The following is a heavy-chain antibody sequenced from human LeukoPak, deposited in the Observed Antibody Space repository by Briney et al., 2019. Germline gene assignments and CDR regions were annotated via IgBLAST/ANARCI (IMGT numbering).Heavy chain of an antibody. Sequence: GGSLRLSCAASEFTVSSNYMTWVRQAPGKGLEWVSVIYSGGSTYYADSVKGRFTISRDNSKNTLFLQMNSLRAEDTAVYYCARGTSSGYFRLYFDYWGQGTLVTVSS. CDR2: IYSGGST. D-gene: IGHD3-22*01. CDR3: ARGTSSGYFRLYFDY. J-gene: IGHJ4*02. V-gene: IGHV3-53*01. CDR1: EFTVSSNY.